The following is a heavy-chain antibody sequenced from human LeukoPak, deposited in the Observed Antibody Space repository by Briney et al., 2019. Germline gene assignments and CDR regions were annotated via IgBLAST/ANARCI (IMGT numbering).Heavy chain of an antibody. CDR3: ARGIAAAFDY. V-gene: IGHV4-59*01. CDR1: GGSISSYY. CDR2: IYYSGGT. D-gene: IGHD6-6*01. J-gene: IGHJ4*02. Sequence: SETLSLTGAVSGGSISSYYWSWIRQRPGKGLEWIGYIYYSGGTNYNPSLKSRVTISVDTSKNQFSLKLSSVTAADTAVYYCARGIAAAFDYWGQGTLVTVSS.